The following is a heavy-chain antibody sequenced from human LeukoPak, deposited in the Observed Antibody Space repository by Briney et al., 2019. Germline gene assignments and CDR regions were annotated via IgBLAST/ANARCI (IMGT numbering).Heavy chain of an antibody. Sequence: GGSLRLSCAASGFTFSNYAMSWVRQAPGKGLEWVSGISGRGDSTYYADSVKGRFTISRDNSKNTLYLQMNSLRVEDTAVYYCARDNIAGSGSSDWGQGTLVTVSS. CDR1: GFTFSNYA. J-gene: IGHJ4*02. D-gene: IGHD3-10*01. CDR2: ISGRGDST. CDR3: ARDNIAGSGSSD. V-gene: IGHV3-23*01.